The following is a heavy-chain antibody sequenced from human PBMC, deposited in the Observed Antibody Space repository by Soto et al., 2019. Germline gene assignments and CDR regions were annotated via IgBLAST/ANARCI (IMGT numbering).Heavy chain of an antibody. CDR1: GGSISSITYY. V-gene: IGHV4-39*01. Sequence: SETLSLTCTVSGGSISSITYYWGWIRQPPGKGLEWIGSIYYSGSTYYSPSLKSRVTISVDTSKNQFSLKLSSVTAADTAVYYCARQDSSSGWGVSRYDPWGQGTLVTVSS. D-gene: IGHD6-19*01. J-gene: IGHJ5*02. CDR2: IYYSGST. CDR3: ARQDSSSGWGVSRYDP.